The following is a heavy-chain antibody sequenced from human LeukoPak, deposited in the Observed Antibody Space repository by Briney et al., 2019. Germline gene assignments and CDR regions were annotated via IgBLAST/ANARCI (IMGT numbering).Heavy chain of an antibody. Sequence: ASVKVSCKASGGTFSSYAISWVRQAPGQGLEWMGWMNPNSGNTGYAQKFQGRVTMTRNTSISTAYMELSSLRSEDTAVYYCASRHFWSGYSEDYYYYGMDVWGQGTTVTVS. J-gene: IGHJ6*02. CDR1: GGTFSSYA. V-gene: IGHV1-8*02. D-gene: IGHD3-3*02. CDR2: MNPNSGNT. CDR3: ASRHFWSGYSEDYYYYGMDV.